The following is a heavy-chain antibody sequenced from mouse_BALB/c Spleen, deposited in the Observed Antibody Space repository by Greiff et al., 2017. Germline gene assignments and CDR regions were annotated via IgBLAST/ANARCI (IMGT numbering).Heavy chain of an antibody. CDR2: IDPANGNT. J-gene: IGHJ2*01. Sequence: EVKLMESGAELVKPGASVKLSCTASGFNIKDTYMHWVKQRPEQGLEWIGRIDPANGNTKYDPKFQGKATITADTSSNTAYLQLSSLTSEDTAVYYCARSSMFYYFDYWGQGTTLTVSS. D-gene: IGHD2-3*01. CDR1: GFNIKDTY. V-gene: IGHV14-3*02. CDR3: ARSSMFYYFDY.